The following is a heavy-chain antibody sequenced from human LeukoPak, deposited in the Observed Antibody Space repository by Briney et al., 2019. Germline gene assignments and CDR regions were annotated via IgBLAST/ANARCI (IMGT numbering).Heavy chain of an antibody. CDR1: GYSISSGYY. J-gene: IGHJ4*02. V-gene: IGHV4-38-2*02. Sequence: SETLSLTCTVSGYSISSGYYWGWIRQPPGKGLEWIGSIYHSGSAYYNPSLKSRVTISVDTSKNQFSLNLSSVTAADTAVYYCARVPNLEWLLWQSHYFDYWGQGTLVTVSS. CDR2: IYHSGSA. CDR3: ARVPNLEWLLWQSHYFDY. D-gene: IGHD3-3*01.